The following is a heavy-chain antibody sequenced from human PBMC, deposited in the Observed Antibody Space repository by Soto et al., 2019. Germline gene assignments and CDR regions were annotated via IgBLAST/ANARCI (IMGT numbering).Heavy chain of an antibody. J-gene: IGHJ5*02. CDR1: GGSFSDDY. Sequence: SETLSLTCVVFGGSFSDDYWSWIRQPPGQGLEWIGEIYHSGSANYNPSLKSRVIISVDKSKNQFSLKLNSVTAADTAVYYCARGSTTVVTPNWFDPWGQGTLVTVS. V-gene: IGHV4-34*01. CDR3: ARGSTTVVTPNWFDP. CDR2: IYHSGSA. D-gene: IGHD4-17*01.